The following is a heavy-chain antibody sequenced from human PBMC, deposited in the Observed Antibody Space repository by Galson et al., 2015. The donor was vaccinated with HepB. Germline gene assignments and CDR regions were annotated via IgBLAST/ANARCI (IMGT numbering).Heavy chain of an antibody. V-gene: IGHV3-30*18. CDR2: ISYDGSNK. D-gene: IGHD5-18*01. CDR1: GFTFSSYG. CDR3: AKDKGRGYSVESRYYFDY. J-gene: IGHJ4*02. Sequence: SLRLSCAASGFTFSSYGMHWVRQAPGKGLEWVAVISYDGSNKYYADSVKGRFTISRDNSKNTLYLQMNSLRAEDTAVYYCAKDKGRGYSVESRYYFDYWGQGTLVTVSS.